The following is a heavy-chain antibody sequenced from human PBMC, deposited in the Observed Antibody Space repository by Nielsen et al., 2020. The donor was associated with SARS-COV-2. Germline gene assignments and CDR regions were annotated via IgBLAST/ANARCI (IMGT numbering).Heavy chain of an antibody. Sequence: GGSLRLSCAASGFTFSSYAMSWVRQAPGKGLEWVSAISGSGGSTYYADSVKGRFTISRDNSKNTLYLQMNSLRAEDTAVYYCATHDYGDFMGIDYWGQGTLVTVSS. CDR2: ISGSGGST. CDR3: ATHDYGDFMGIDY. J-gene: IGHJ4*02. CDR1: GFTFSSYA. D-gene: IGHD4-17*01. V-gene: IGHV3-23*01.